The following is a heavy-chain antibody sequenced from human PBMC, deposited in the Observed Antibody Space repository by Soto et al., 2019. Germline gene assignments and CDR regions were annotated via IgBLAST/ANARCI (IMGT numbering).Heavy chain of an antibody. V-gene: IGHV4-39*07. Sequence: PSETLSLTCTVSGGSISSSSYYWGWIRQPPGKGLEWIGSIYYSGSTYYNPSLKSRVTISIDTSKNQFSLKLSSVTAADTAVYYCARFEVPAAADPYGMDVWGQGTTVTVSS. CDR3: ARFEVPAAADPYGMDV. CDR1: GGSISSSSYY. CDR2: IYYSGST. J-gene: IGHJ6*02. D-gene: IGHD2-2*01.